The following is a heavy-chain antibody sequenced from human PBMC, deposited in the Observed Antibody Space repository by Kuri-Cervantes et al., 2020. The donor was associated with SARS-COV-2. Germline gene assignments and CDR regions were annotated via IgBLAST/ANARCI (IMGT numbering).Heavy chain of an antibody. CDR1: GFTFSSYG. CDR2: ISSRSTTI. D-gene: IGHD3-3*01. CDR3: AKDLGIRDFWSGYSYGMDV. J-gene: IGHJ6*02. V-gene: IGHV3-48*01. Sequence: GGSLRLSCAASGFTFSSYGMQWVRQAPGKGLEWISHISSRSTTIYYADSVEGRFTVSRDNARNTLYLQMNSLRAEDTAVYYCAKDLGIRDFWSGYSYGMDVWGQGTTVTVSS.